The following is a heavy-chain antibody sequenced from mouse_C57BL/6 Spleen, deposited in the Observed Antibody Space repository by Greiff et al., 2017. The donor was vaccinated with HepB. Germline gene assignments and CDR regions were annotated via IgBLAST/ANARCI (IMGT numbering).Heavy chain of an antibody. D-gene: IGHD1-1*01. J-gene: IGHJ4*01. CDR3: ARHHYYGSSGAMDY. Sequence: VKLMESGPGLVAPSQSLSITCTVSGFSLTSYGVHWVRQSPGKGLEWLVVIWSDGSTTYNSALKSRLSISKDNSKSQVFLKMNSLQTDDTAMYYCARHHYYGSSGAMDYWGQGTSVTVSS. V-gene: IGHV2-6-1*01. CDR2: IWSDGST. CDR1: GFSLTSYG.